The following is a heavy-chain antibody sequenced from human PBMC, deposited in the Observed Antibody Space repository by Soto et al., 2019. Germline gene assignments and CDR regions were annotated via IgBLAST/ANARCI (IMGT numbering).Heavy chain of an antibody. D-gene: IGHD5-12*01. CDR1: GDSFNDYY. J-gene: IGHJ6*03. Sequence: QVQLVQSGAEVRKPGASVTVSCRSSGDSFNDYYIHWVRQAPGQGLEWMGCINPNSGVTKYAQKFQGWVSMTRDTSIRTVYMQLSRLRSDDTAVYYCARESGGATATLDYYYFYMDVWGTGTTVTVSS. CDR2: INPNSGVT. V-gene: IGHV1-2*04. CDR3: ARESGGATATLDYYYFYMDV.